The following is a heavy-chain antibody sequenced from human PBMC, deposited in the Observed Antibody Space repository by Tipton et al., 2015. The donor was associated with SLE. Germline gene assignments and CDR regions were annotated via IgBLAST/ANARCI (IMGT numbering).Heavy chain of an antibody. D-gene: IGHD3-10*01. CDR3: ARHAALGNYYSALDY. V-gene: IGHV4-59*08. CDR2: MYYSGST. J-gene: IGHJ4*02. Sequence: TLSLTCTVSGGSISSYYWSWIRQPPGKGLEWIGYMYYSGSTNYNPSPKSRVTISVDTSKNQFSLKLSSVTAADTAVYYCARHAALGNYYSALDYWGQGTLITVSS. CDR1: GGSISSYY.